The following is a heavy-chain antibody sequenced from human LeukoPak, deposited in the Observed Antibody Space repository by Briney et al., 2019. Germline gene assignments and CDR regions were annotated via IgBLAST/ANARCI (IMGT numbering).Heavy chain of an antibody. CDR1: GGSISSYY. J-gene: IGHJ4*02. V-gene: IGHV4-4*07. D-gene: IGHD3-22*01. CDR3: VREAHTVITH. CDR2: IYSSGST. Sequence: SETLSLTCTVSGGSISSYYWNWIRQPAGKGLEWIGRIYSSGSTNYNPSLKSRVTMSVDTSKNQFSLKLRSMTAADTAVYYCVREAHTVITHWGQGTLVTVSS.